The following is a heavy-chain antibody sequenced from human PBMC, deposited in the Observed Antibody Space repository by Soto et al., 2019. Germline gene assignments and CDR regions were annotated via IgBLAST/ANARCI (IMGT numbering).Heavy chain of an antibody. Sequence: SVKVSCKASGGTFSSYAISWVRQAPGQGLEWMGGIIPIFGTANYAQKFQGRVTITADESTSTAYMELSSLRSEGTAVYYCARDRSGSYYNWFDPWGQGTLVTVS. J-gene: IGHJ5*02. CDR2: IIPIFGTA. V-gene: IGHV1-69*13. CDR3: ARDRSGSYYNWFDP. CDR1: GGTFSSYA. D-gene: IGHD1-26*01.